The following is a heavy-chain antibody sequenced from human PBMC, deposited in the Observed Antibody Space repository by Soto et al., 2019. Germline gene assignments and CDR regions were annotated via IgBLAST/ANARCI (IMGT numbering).Heavy chain of an antibody. CDR2: ISNDGSNK. D-gene: IGHD1-26*01. J-gene: IGHJ4*02. Sequence: QVQLVESWGGVVQPGRSLRLSCAASGFTFSSYGMHWVRQAPGKGLEWVEVISNDGSNKYYADSVKGRFTISRDNSKNSLYLQMDSLRAEDTDVYYCAKGRVGWELLGPFDYWGQGTLVTVSS. V-gene: IGHV3-30*18. CDR3: AKGRVGWELLGPFDY. CDR1: GFTFSSYG.